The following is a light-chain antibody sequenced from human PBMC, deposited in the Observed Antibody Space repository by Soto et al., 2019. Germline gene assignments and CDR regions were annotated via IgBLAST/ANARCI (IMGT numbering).Light chain of an antibody. J-gene: IGKJ1*01. CDR1: QSISSY. V-gene: IGKV1-39*01. CDR3: QQSYSTPSWT. CDR2: AAS. Sequence: DIKMTQSPSSLSASVGDRVTITCRSSQSISSYLNWYQQNPGKAPKLLIYAASSLQSGVPSRFSGSGSGTDFALTISSLQPEDVATYYCQQSYSTPSWTFGQGTKVEIK.